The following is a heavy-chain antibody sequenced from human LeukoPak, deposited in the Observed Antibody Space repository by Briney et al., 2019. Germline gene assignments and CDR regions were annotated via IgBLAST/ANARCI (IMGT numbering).Heavy chain of an antibody. J-gene: IGHJ4*02. Sequence: GGSLRLSCAASGFTFSSYDMSWVRQAPGKGLEWVSAISGSGGSTCYADSVKGRFTISRDNSKNTLYLQMNSLRAEDTAVYYCAKIRNYYGSGSPDYWGQGTLVTVSS. D-gene: IGHD3-10*01. CDR1: GFTFSSYD. CDR3: AKIRNYYGSGSPDY. V-gene: IGHV3-23*01. CDR2: ISGSGGST.